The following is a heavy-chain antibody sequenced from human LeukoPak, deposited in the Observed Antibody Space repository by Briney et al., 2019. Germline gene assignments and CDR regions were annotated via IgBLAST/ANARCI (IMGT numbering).Heavy chain of an antibody. Sequence: ASVKVSCKASGGTFSSYGISWVRQAPGQGLEWMGWISAYNGNTNYAQKLQGRVTMTTDTSTSTAYMELRSLRSDDTAVYYCARAVGLNYDFWSGYSSFDYWGQGTLVTVSS. D-gene: IGHD3-3*01. CDR2: ISAYNGNT. V-gene: IGHV1-18*01. CDR3: ARAVGLNYDFWSGYSSFDY. CDR1: GGTFSSYG. J-gene: IGHJ4*02.